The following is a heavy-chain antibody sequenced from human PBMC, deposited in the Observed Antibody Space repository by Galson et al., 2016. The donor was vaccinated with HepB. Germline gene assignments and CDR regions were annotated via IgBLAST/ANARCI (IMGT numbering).Heavy chain of an antibody. CDR1: GFTFSSYW. CDR2: INQDGSEK. CDR3: ARAYSRLGRWRLLYYFDY. J-gene: IGHJ4*02. Sequence: SLRLSCAASGFTFSSYWMSWVRQAPGKGLEWVANINQDGSEKYYVDSVEGRLTISRDNAKNSLYLQMNSLRAEDTAVYYCARAYSRLGRWRLLYYFDYWGQGTQVTVSS. D-gene: IGHD2/OR15-2a*01. V-gene: IGHV3-7*01.